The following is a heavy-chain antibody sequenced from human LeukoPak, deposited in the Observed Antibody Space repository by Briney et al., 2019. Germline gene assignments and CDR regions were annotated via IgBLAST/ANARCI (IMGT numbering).Heavy chain of an antibody. CDR2: IDWDDDK. CDR1: GGSISSSSYY. CDR3: ARIHRYGPAGYYGMDV. J-gene: IGHJ6*02. V-gene: IGHV2-70*11. Sequence: TLSLTCTVSGGSISSSSYYWGWIRQPPGKALEWLARIDWDDDKYYSTSLKTRLTISKDTSKNQVVLRMTNMDPVDTATYYCARIHRYGPAGYYGMDVWGQGTTVTVSS. D-gene: IGHD5-18*01.